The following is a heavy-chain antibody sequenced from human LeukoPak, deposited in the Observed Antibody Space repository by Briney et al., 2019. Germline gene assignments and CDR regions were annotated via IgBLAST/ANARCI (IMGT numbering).Heavy chain of an antibody. V-gene: IGHV1-69*13. D-gene: IGHD3-3*01. CDR1: GGTFSSYA. Sequence: SVKVSCKASGGTFSSYAISWVRQAPGQGLEWMGGIIPIFGTANYAQKFQGRVTITADESTSTAYMELSSLRPEDTAVYYCARKSGLWSGYYYMDVWGKGTTVTVSS. CDR2: IIPIFGTA. CDR3: ARKSGLWSGYYYMDV. J-gene: IGHJ6*03.